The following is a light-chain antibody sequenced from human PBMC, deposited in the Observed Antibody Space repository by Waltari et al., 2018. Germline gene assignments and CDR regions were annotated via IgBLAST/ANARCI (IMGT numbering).Light chain of an antibody. CDR3: CSYAGSSTYV. CDR2: EGS. V-gene: IGLV2-23*01. Sequence: QSALTQPASVSGSPGQSITISCTGTSRDVGSYNLVSGYQPHPGKAPKLMVYEGSKRPSGVSNRVSGSKSGNTASLTISGLQAEDEADYYCCSYAGSSTYVFGTGTKVTVL. CDR1: SRDVGSYNL. J-gene: IGLJ1*01.